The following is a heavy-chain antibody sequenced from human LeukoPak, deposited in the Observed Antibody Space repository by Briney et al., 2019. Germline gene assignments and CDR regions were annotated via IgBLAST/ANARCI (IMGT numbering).Heavy chain of an antibody. CDR3: ARDRRIVVVSAARNNWFDP. J-gene: IGHJ5*02. CDR1: GYTFTSYG. Sequence: ASVKVSCKASGYTFTSYGISWVRQAPGQGLEWMGWISAYNGNTNYAQKLQGRVTMTTDTSTSTAYMELRSLRSDDTAVYYCARDRRIVVVSAARNNWFDPRGQGTLVTVSS. CDR2: ISAYNGNT. D-gene: IGHD2-2*01. V-gene: IGHV1-18*01.